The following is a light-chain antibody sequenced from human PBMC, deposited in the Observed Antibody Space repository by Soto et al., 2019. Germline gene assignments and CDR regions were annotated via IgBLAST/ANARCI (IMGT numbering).Light chain of an antibody. CDR1: QSVSSY. CDR2: DAS. V-gene: IGKV3-11*01. Sequence: EIVLTQSPATLSLSPGERATLSSRASQSVSSYLAWYQQKPGQAPRLLIYDASNRATGIPARFSGSGSGTDFTLTISSLQPDDFATYYCQQYNTYSPWTFGQGTKVDIK. CDR3: QQYNTYSPWT. J-gene: IGKJ1*01.